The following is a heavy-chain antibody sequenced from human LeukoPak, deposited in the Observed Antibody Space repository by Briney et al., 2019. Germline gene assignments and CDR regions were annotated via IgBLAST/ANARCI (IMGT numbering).Heavy chain of an antibody. D-gene: IGHD6-19*01. J-gene: IGHJ4*02. Sequence: GGSLRLSCAASGITFSSYAVSWVRQAPGKGLEWVSALSGSGGNTYYADSVKGRFTISRDNSKNTLYLQMNSLRAEDTAEYYCAKRYAVEYYFDYWGQGTLVTVSS. CDR1: GITFSSYA. CDR2: LSGSGGNT. V-gene: IGHV3-23*01. CDR3: AKRYAVEYYFDY.